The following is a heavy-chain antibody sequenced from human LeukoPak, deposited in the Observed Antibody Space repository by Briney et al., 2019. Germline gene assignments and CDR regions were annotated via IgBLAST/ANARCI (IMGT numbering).Heavy chain of an antibody. D-gene: IGHD5-18*01. J-gene: IGHJ5*02. V-gene: IGHV1-69*13. CDR1: GGTFSSYA. CDR2: IIPIFGTA. Sequence: ASVKVSCKASGGTFSSYAISWVRQAPGQGLEWMGGIIPIFGTANYAQKFQGRVTITADESTSTAYMELSSLRSEDTAVYYCAAETYSDDCCWFDPWGQGTLVTVSS. CDR3: AAETYSDDCCWFDP.